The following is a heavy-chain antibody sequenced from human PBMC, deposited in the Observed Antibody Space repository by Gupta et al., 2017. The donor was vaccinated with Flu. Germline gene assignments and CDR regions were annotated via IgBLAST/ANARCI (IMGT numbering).Heavy chain of an antibody. CDR2: VDSDGSGT. CDR1: IHLQQLL. CDR3: ATVFEY. D-gene: IGHD2-21*02. Sequence: EVQLVQSGGGLVSAWGVPETLLCSLWIHLQQLLDALGPQVPGKGLVWVSRVDSDGSGTSYADSVRGRFTISRDNAKNTLYLQMNSLRAEDTAVYYCATVFEYWGQGTLVTVSS. V-gene: IGHV3-74*01. J-gene: IGHJ4*02.